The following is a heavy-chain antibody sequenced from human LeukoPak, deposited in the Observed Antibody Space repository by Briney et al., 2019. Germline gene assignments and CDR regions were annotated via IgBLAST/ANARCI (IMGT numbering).Heavy chain of an antibody. CDR2: INPNSGGT. CDR1: GYTFTGYY. D-gene: IGHD2-15*01. Sequence: GASVKVSCKASGYTFTGYYMHWVRQAPGQGLEWMGWINPNSGGTNYAQKFQGRVTMTRDTSISTAYMELSRLRSDDAAVYYCAREGYCSGGSCHVVRTRGLAVYGMDVWGQGTTVTVSS. J-gene: IGHJ6*02. CDR3: AREGYCSGGSCHVVRTRGLAVYGMDV. V-gene: IGHV1-2*02.